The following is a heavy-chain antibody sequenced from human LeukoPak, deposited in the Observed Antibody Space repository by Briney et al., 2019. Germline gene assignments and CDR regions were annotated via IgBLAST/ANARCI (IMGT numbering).Heavy chain of an antibody. CDR3: ARVRRWAVYAMDV. CDR2: INHSGST. J-gene: IGHJ6*02. D-gene: IGHD2-8*01. Sequence: SETLSLTCAVYGRSFSGYYWSWIRQPPGKGLEWIGEINHSGSTNYNPSLKSRVTISVDTSKNQFSLKLSSVTAADTAVYYCARVRRWAVYAMDVWGQGTTATVSS. V-gene: IGHV4-34*01. CDR1: GRSFSGYY.